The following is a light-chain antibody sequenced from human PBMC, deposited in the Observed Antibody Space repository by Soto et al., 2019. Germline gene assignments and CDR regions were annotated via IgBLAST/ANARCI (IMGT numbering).Light chain of an antibody. CDR3: QQYNNWPRT. J-gene: IGKJ3*01. V-gene: IGKV3-15*01. Sequence: EIVMTLSPDTLSVSPGERATLSCRASQSVSSNLVWYQQKPGQAPRLLIYGASTRATGIPARFSGSGSGTEFTLTISSLQSEDFAVYYCQQYNNWPRTFGPGTKVDIK. CDR2: GAS. CDR1: QSVSSN.